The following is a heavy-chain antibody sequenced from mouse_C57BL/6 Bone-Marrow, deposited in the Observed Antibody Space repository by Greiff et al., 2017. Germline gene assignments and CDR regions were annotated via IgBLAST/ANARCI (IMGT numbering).Heavy chain of an antibody. CDR1: GFTFSSYG. Sequence: EVQGVESGGDLVKPGGSLKLSCAVSGFTFSSYGMSWVRQTPDKRLEWVATISSGGSYTYYPDSVKGRFTISRDNAKNTLYLQMSSLESEDTAMYYCARRSVYGGFAYWGQGTLVTVSA. CDR2: ISSGGSYT. D-gene: IGHD1-1*01. J-gene: IGHJ3*01. CDR3: ARRSVYGGFAY. V-gene: IGHV5-6*01.